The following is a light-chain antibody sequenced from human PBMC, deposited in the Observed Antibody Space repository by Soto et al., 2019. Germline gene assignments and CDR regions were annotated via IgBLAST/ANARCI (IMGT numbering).Light chain of an antibody. CDR3: QQRSTWPYT. CDR1: QDVSIF. CDR2: DAS. V-gene: IGKV3-11*02. Sequence: EILLAQSPATLSLSPGERATLSCKASQDVSIFLAWYQQKPGQAPRLLIHDASNSATGVPARFSGSGSGRDFTLTITSLEPEDFAVYYCQQRSTWPYTFGQGTKLEV. J-gene: IGKJ2*01.